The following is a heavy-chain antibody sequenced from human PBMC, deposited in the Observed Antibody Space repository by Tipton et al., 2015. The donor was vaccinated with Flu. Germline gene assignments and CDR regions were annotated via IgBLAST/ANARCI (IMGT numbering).Heavy chain of an antibody. J-gene: IGHJ6*01. CDR2: IFYSGST. V-gene: IGHV4-59*01. CDR1: DGSIRNYY. D-gene: IGHD1-1*01. CDR3: ASTQMSARGNYYYYSGMDV. Sequence: TLSLTCTVSDGSIRNYYWNWVRQSPGEGLEWIGYIFYSGSTNYNPSLKSRVSISIDVSKNQFSLNVESVTAADTAVYYCASTQMSARGNYYYYSGMDVWGQGTAVPVSS.